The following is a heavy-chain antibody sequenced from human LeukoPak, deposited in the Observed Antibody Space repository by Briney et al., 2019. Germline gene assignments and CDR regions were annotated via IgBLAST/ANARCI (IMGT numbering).Heavy chain of an antibody. CDR3: AREWVGDYRYGMDV. D-gene: IGHD4-17*01. V-gene: IGHV4-34*09. CDR1: GVSFSGYY. J-gene: IGHJ6*02. CDR2: INHSGST. Sequence: SETLSLTCAVYGVSFSGYYWSWIRQPPGKGLEWIGEINHSGSTYYNPSLKSRVTISVDTSKNQFSLKLSSVTAADTAVYYCAREWVGDYRYGMDVWGQGTTVTVSS.